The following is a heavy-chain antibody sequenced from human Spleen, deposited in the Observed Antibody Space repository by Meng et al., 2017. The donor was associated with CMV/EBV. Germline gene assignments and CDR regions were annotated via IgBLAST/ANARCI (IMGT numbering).Heavy chain of an antibody. Sequence: SGFTFSNFGIGWVRQAPGEGREWVAAVSGSGGSTDYADSVKGRFTISRDNSKNSMYLQMNSLRAEDTAVYYCVRDESSGNYVNYYFDYWGQGTLVTVSS. CDR3: VRDESSGNYVNYYFDY. J-gene: IGHJ4*02. D-gene: IGHD1-7*01. CDR2: VSGSGGST. V-gene: IGHV3-23*01. CDR1: GFTFSNFG.